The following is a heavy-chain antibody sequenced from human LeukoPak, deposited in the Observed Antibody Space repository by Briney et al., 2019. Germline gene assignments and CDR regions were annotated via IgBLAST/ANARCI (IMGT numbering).Heavy chain of an antibody. J-gene: IGHJ4*02. CDR2: ISWDGGST. CDR3: AKDSQGGGSYYFDY. CDR1: GFTFDDYT. D-gene: IGHD1-26*01. V-gene: IGHV3-43*01. Sequence: PGGSLRLSCAAPGFTFDDYTMHWVGQAPGKGLEWVSLISWDGGSTYYADSVKGRFTISRDNSKNSLYLQMNSLRTEDTALYYCAKDSQGGGSYYFDYWGQGTLVTVSS.